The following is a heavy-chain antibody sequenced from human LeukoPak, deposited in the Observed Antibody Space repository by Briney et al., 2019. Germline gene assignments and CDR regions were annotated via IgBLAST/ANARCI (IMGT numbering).Heavy chain of an antibody. V-gene: IGHV3-30*02. CDR2: IRYDGSNK. CDR3: AKDRSGRVGFDWLLSEYYFDY. D-gene: IGHD3-9*01. Sequence: PGGSQRLSCAASGFTFSSYGMDWVRQPPGKGLEWVAFIRYDGSNKYYADSVKGRFTISRDNSKNTLYLQMNSLRAEDTAVYYCAKDRSGRVGFDWLLSEYYFDYWGQGTLVTVSS. J-gene: IGHJ4*02. CDR1: GFTFSSYG.